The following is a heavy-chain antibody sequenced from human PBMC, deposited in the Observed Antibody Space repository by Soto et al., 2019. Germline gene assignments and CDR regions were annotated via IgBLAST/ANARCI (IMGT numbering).Heavy chain of an antibody. CDR3: ARHGEEGYYGSPFYYYGMDV. D-gene: IGHD3-10*01. CDR1: GGSMSRGYYY. J-gene: IGHJ6*02. CDR2: IYYSGST. Sequence: SETLSLTCTVSGGSMSRGYYYWSWIRQPPGKGLEWIGSIYYSGSTYYNPSLKSRVTISVDTSKNQFSLKLSSVTAADTAVYYCARHGEEGYYGSPFYYYGMDVWGQGTTVTVSS. V-gene: IGHV4-39*01.